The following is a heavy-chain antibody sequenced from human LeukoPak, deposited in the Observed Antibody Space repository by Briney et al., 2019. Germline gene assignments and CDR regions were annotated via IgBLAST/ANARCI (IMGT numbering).Heavy chain of an antibody. CDR1: GGSFSGYY. Sequence: SETLSLTCAVYGGSFSGYYWSWIRQPPGKGLEWIGEINHSGSTNYNPSLKSRVTISVDTSKNQFSPKLSSVTAADTAVYYCARGRRYCSSTSCYKGGYYYGMDVWGQGTTVTVSS. V-gene: IGHV4-34*01. D-gene: IGHD2-2*02. CDR3: ARGRRYCSSTSCYKGGYYYGMDV. J-gene: IGHJ6*02. CDR2: INHSGST.